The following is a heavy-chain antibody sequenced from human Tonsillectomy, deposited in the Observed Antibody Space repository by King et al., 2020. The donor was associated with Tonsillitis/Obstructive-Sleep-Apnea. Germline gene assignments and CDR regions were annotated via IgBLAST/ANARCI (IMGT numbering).Heavy chain of an antibody. V-gene: IGHV4-59*01. CDR2: IYYSGST. D-gene: IGHD3-22*01. Sequence: VQLQESGPGLVKPSETLSLTCTVSSGSISSYYWSWIRQPPWKGLEWIGYIYYSGSTNYNPSLKSRVTISVDTSKNQFSLKLSSVTAADTAVYYCARDDSSGYYFDAFDIWGQGTMVTVST. CDR1: SGSISSYY. CDR3: ARDDSSGYYFDAFDI. J-gene: IGHJ3*02.